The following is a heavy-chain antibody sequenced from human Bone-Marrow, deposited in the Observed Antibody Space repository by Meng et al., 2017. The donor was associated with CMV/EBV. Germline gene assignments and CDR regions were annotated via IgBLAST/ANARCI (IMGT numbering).Heavy chain of an antibody. J-gene: IGHJ5*02. Sequence: SETLSLTCTASGGSISSYNWSWIRQPPGKGLEWIGYIYYSGSTNYNPSLKSRVTISVDTSKNQVSLKLSSVTVADTAVYYCARDVGPGSSTSCYNWFDPWGQGTLVTVSS. CDR2: IYYSGST. CDR1: GGSISSYN. V-gene: IGHV4-59*01. CDR3: ARDVGPGSSTSCYNWFDP. D-gene: IGHD2-2*02.